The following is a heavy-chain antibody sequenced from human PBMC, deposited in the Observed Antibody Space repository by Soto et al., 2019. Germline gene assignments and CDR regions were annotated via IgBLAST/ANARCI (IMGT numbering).Heavy chain of an antibody. CDR1: GYTFTSYG. D-gene: IGHD3-3*01. V-gene: IGHV1-18*01. J-gene: IGHJ6*02. CDR3: ARDLNYDFRSGYKKNYYYYYGMDV. CDR2: ISAYNGNT. Sequence: ASVKVSCKASGYTFTSYGISWVRQAPGQGLEWMGWISAYNGNTNYAQKLQGRVTMTTDTSTSTAYMELRSLRSDDTAVYYCARDLNYDFRSGYKKNYYYYYGMDVWGQGTTVTVSS.